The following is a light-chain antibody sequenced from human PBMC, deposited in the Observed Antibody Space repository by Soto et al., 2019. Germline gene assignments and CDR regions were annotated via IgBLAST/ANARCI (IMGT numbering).Light chain of an antibody. CDR2: GAS. CDR3: QQRANWPLT. Sequence: EIVLTQSPATLSLSPGERATLSCRASQSVSSHLAWYQHKPGQAPRLLIYGASNRAPGIPARFSGRGSGTDFTLAISSPEPEDFAVYYCQQRANWPLTFGGGTKVEI. CDR1: QSVSSH. J-gene: IGKJ4*01. V-gene: IGKV3-11*01.